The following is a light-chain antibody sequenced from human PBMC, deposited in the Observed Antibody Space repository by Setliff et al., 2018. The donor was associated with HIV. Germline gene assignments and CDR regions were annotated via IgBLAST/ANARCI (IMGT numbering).Light chain of an antibody. V-gene: IGLV2-8*01. CDR2: EVS. CDR1: SSDVGGYNY. CDR3: SSYAGGNTVV. Sequence: QSVLTQPPSASGSPGQSVTISCTGTSSDVGGYNYVSWYQQHPGKAPELIIYEVSKWPSGVPDRFAGSKSGNTASLTVSVLQAEYEAYYHCSSYAGGNTVVFGGGAKVTDL. J-gene: IGLJ2*01.